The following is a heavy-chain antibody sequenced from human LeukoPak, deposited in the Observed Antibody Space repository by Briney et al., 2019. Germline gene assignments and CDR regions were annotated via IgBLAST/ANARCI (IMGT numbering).Heavy chain of an antibody. J-gene: IGHJ4*02. Sequence: GGSLRLSCAASGFIFSNYALAWVRQAPGKGLEWVSGISRIGGSTHYADSVKGRFTISRDNSKNILYLQMNSLRAEDTALYYCAEDFVGTGNFRGGDYWGQGTLVTVSS. CDR3: AEDFVGTGNFRGGDY. V-gene: IGHV3-23*01. CDR1: GFIFSNYA. CDR2: ISRIGGST. D-gene: IGHD1-1*01.